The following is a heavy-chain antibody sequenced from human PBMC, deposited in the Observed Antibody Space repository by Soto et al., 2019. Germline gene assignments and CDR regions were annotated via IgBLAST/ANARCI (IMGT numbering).Heavy chain of an antibody. V-gene: IGHV3-21*01. Sequence: GGSLRLSCAASGFTFSSYSMNWVRQAPGKGLEWVSSISSSSSYIYYADSVKGRFTISRDNAKNSLYLQMNSLRAEDTAVYYCARDYGSWPRNWFDPWGQGTLVTVSS. J-gene: IGHJ5*02. D-gene: IGHD6-13*01. CDR1: GFTFSSYS. CDR2: ISSSSSYI. CDR3: ARDYGSWPRNWFDP.